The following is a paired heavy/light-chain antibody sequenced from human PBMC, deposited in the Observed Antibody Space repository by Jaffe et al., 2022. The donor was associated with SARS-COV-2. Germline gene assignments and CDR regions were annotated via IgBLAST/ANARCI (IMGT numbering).Light chain of an antibody. Sequence: EIVLTQSPGTLSLSPGERATLSCRASQSVSSSYLAWYQQKRGQAPRLLIYGASSRATGIPDRFSGSGSGTDFTLTISRLEPEDFAVYYCQQYGSSPRTFGQGTKVEIK. J-gene: IGKJ1*01. CDR2: GAS. V-gene: IGKV3-20*01. CDR3: QQYGSSPRT. CDR1: QSVSSSY.
Heavy chain of an antibody. CDR1: GGSFSGYY. V-gene: IGHV4-34*01. J-gene: IGHJ2*01. D-gene: IGHD2-15*01. CDR3: ARGYRAGGGYCSGGSCYGAWYFDL. CDR2: INHSGST. Sequence: QVQLQQWGAGLLKPSETLSLTCVVYGGSFSGYYWSWIRQPPGKGLEWIGEINHSGSTNYNPSLKSRVTISVDTSKNQFSLKLNSVTAADTAVYYCARGYRAGGGYCSGGSCYGAWYFDLWGRGTLVTVSS.